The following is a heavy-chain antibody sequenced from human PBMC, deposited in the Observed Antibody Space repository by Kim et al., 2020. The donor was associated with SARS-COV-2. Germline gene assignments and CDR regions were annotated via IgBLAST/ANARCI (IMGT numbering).Heavy chain of an antibody. D-gene: IGHD5-12*01. CDR1: GGSISSRSYF. CDR3: QSNPTKPGSWGV. V-gene: IGHV4-39*01. CDR2: IYYSGST. Sequence: SETLSLTCTVSGGSISSRSYFLGWIRQPPGEGLEWIGNIYYSGSTYYNPSLKSRVTISVDTSKNQFSLKLSSVSAADTAVYYCQSNPTKPGSWGVWGQGTTVTVSS. J-gene: IGHJ6*02.